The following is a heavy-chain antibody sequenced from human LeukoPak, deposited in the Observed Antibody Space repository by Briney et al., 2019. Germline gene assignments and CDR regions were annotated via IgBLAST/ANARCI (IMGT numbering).Heavy chain of an antibody. CDR1: GFTFSSYG. J-gene: IGHJ4*02. V-gene: IGHV3-23*01. CDR2: ISGSGGTT. CDR3: TKDIDNGDYVVC. D-gene: IGHD4-17*01. Sequence: LTGGSLRLSCAASGFTFSSYGMHWVRQAPGKGLEWVSSISGSGGTTFYADSVKGRFTISRDNSKNTLYLQMNSLRAEDTAVYYCTKDIDNGDYVVCWGQGTLVTVSS.